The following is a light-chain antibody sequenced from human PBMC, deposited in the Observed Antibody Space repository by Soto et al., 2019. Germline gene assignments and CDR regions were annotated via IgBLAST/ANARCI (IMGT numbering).Light chain of an antibody. V-gene: IGKV3-15*01. Sequence: EIVMRQSPGTLSLSPRERATLSCRASQSVSTNLAWYQQIPGEALGVLIYGESARATGIPAGFSGSGSGTEFTLAISSLQSEDFAVDYFQQFHDWPQTLALGTKV. CDR3: QQFHDWPQT. CDR2: GES. J-gene: IGKJ1*01. CDR1: QSVSTN.